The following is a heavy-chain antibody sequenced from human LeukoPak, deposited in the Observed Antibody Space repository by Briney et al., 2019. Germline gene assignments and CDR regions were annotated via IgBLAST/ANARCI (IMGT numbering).Heavy chain of an antibody. D-gene: IGHD4-23*01. V-gene: IGHV3-30*18. CDR1: GFTFSSYG. Sequence: GGSLRLSCAASGFTFSSYGMHWVRQAPGKGLEWVAVISCDGSNKYYADSVKGRFTISRDNSKNTLYLQMNSLRAEDTAVYYCAKDLRAYGGLSNYWGQGTLVTVSS. CDR3: AKDLRAYGGLSNY. J-gene: IGHJ4*02. CDR2: ISCDGSNK.